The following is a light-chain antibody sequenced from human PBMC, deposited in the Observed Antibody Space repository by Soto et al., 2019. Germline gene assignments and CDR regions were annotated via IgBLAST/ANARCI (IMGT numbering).Light chain of an antibody. CDR2: GNI. CDR3: QSYDSSLREVV. J-gene: IGLJ2*01. V-gene: IGLV1-40*01. CDR1: SSNIGAGYD. Sequence: QSVLTQPPSVSGAPGQRVTISCTGSSSNIGAGYDVHWYQQLPGTAPKLLIFGNINRPSGVPDRFSGSRSGTSASLAITGLQAEDEADYYCQSYDSSLREVVFGGGTKLTVL.